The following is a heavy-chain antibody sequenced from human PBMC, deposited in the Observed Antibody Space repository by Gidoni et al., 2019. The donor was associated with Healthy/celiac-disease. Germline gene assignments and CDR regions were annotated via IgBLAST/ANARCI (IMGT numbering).Heavy chain of an antibody. J-gene: IGHJ4*02. CDR2: IWYDGSNK. V-gene: IGHV3-33*01. CDR3: ARDPDY. Sequence: GKGLEWVAVIWYDGSNKYYADSVKGRFTISRDNSKNTLYLQMNSLRAEDTAVYYCARDPDYWGQGTLVTVSS.